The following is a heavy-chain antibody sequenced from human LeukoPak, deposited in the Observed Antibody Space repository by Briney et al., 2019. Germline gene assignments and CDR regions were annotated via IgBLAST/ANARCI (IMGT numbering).Heavy chain of an antibody. CDR3: ARRMGNFWSLRAKGYFDY. Sequence: SETLSLTCAVYGGSFSGYYWSWIRQPPGKGLEWIGEINHSGSTNYNPSLKSRVTISVDTSKNQFSLKLSSVTAADTAVYYCARRMGNFWSLRAKGYFDYWGQGTLVTVSS. D-gene: IGHD3-3*01. CDR1: GGSFSGYY. V-gene: IGHV4-34*01. CDR2: INHSGST. J-gene: IGHJ4*02.